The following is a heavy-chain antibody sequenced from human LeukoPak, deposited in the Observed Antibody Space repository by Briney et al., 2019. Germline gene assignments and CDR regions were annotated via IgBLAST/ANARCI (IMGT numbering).Heavy chain of an antibody. CDR2: IYYSGST. J-gene: IGHJ2*01. Sequence: PSETLSLTCTVSGGSISSSSYYWGWIRQPPGKGLEWIGSIYYSGSTYYNPSLKSRVTISVDTSKNQFSLKLSSVTAADTAVYYCARGPGYSSSWASYWYFDLWGRGTLVTVSS. D-gene: IGHD6-13*01. CDR1: GGSISSSSYY. V-gene: IGHV4-39*07. CDR3: ARGPGYSSSWASYWYFDL.